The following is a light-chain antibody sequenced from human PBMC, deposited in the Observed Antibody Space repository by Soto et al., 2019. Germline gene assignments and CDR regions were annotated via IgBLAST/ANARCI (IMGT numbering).Light chain of an antibody. V-gene: IGLV2-14*03. J-gene: IGLJ1*01. CDR2: DVY. Sequence: QSVRTQPASVSASPGQSITISCTGTRGDIGGYNYVSWYQQHPGKAPKLMIYDVYHRPSGVSNRFSASKSGNTASLTISGLQAEDEADYYCSSYTSSTTLVFGTGTKVTVL. CDR1: RGDIGGYNY. CDR3: SSYTSSTTLV.